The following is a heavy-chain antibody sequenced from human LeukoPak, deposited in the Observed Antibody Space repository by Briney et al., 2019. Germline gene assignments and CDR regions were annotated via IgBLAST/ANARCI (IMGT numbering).Heavy chain of an antibody. V-gene: IGHV1-2*02. Sequence: ASVKVSCKASGYTFTGYYMHWVRQAPGQGLEWMGWINPNSGGTNYAQKFQGRVTMTRDTSISTAYMELSRLRSDDTAVYYCAREVEQYFDSSGYPRPAFDIWGQGTMVTVSS. CDR3: AREVEQYFDSSGYPRPAFDI. D-gene: IGHD3-22*01. J-gene: IGHJ3*02. CDR1: GYTFTGYY. CDR2: INPNSGGT.